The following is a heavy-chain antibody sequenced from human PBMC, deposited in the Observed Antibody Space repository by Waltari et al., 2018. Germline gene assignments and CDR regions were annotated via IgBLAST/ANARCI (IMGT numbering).Heavy chain of an antibody. J-gene: IGHJ4*02. CDR2: RNPKRGNT. CDR3: ARGEAYCSGGSCYVDY. V-gene: IGHV1-8*01. Sequence: QVQLVQSGAEVKKPGASVKVSCKASGYTFTSYDINWVRQATGQGLEWMGWRNPKRGNTGDAQKFQGRVTMTRNTSISTAYMELSSLRSEDTAVYYCARGEAYCSGGSCYVDYWGQGTLVTVSS. CDR1: GYTFTSYD. D-gene: IGHD2-15*01.